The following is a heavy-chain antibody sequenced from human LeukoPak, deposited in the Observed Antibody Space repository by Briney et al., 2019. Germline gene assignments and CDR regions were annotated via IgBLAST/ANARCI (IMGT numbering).Heavy chain of an antibody. Sequence: GGSLRLSCAASGFTFDDYGMSWVRQAPGKGMEWISGINWNGDSTGYADSVKGRFTISRDNAKESLYLQMNSLRAEDTALYYCARGACSGWYFFYSYWGQGTPVTVSS. D-gene: IGHD6-19*01. CDR3: ARGACSGWYFFYSY. CDR1: GFTFDDYG. J-gene: IGHJ4*02. V-gene: IGHV3-20*04. CDR2: INWNGDST.